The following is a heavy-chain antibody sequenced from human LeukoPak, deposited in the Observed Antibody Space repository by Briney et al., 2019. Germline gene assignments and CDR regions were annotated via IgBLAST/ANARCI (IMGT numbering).Heavy chain of an antibody. CDR1: GFTFRSYA. Sequence: HPGGSLRLSCAASGFTFRSYAMHWVRQAPGKGLEWVAVISYDGSNKYYADSVKGRFTISRDNSKNTLYLQMNSLRAEDTAVYYCAIDPGIAAAGYYFDYWGQGTLVTVSS. CDR2: ISYDGSNK. D-gene: IGHD6-13*01. V-gene: IGHV3-30*04. J-gene: IGHJ4*02. CDR3: AIDPGIAAAGYYFDY.